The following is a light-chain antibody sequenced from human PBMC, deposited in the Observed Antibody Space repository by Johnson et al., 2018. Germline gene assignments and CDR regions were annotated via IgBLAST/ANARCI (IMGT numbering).Light chain of an antibody. CDR1: SSNIGNNY. Sequence: QSVLTQPPSVSAAPGQKVTISCSGSSSNIGNNYVSWYQHLSGTAPKLLIYENNKRPSGIPDRFSGSKSGTSATLGITGLQTGDEADYYCGTWDSSLSAGNVFGTGTKVTVL. J-gene: IGLJ1*01. CDR3: GTWDSSLSAGNV. CDR2: ENN. V-gene: IGLV1-51*02.